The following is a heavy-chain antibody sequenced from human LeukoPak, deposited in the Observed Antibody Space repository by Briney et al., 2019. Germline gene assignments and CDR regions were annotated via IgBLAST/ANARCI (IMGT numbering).Heavy chain of an antibody. Sequence: SETLSLTCTVSGGSVSSGSYYWSWIRQPPGKGLEWIGYIYYSGSTNYNPSLKSRVTISVDTSKNQFSLKLSPVTAADTAVYYCARVETGTLDYWGQGTLVTVSS. CDR3: ARVETGTLDY. CDR1: GGSVSSGSYY. V-gene: IGHV4-61*01. J-gene: IGHJ4*02. D-gene: IGHD1/OR15-1a*01. CDR2: IYYSGST.